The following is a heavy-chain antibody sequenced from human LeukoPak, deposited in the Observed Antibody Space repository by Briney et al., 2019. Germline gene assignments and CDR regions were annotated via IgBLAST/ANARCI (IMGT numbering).Heavy chain of an antibody. V-gene: IGHV4-39*02. CDR3: ARDSLNRPGPFTVTTPGYFDY. D-gene: IGHD4-17*01. CDR2: IYYSGST. CDR1: GGSISSSSYY. Sequence: SETLSLTCTVSGGSISSSSYYWGWIRQPPGKGLEWIGSIYYSGSTYYNPSLKSRVTISVDTSKNQFSLKLSSVTAADTAVYYCARDSLNRPGPFTVTTPGYFDYWGQGTLVTVSS. J-gene: IGHJ4*02.